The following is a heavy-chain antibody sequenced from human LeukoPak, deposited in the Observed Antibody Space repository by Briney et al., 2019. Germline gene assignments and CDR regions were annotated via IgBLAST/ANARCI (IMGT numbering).Heavy chain of an antibody. V-gene: IGHV4-59*01. J-gene: IGHJ4*02. CDR2: IYYSGST. CDR1: GGSISSYY. Sequence: PSETLSLTCTVSGGSISSYYWCWIRQPPGKGLEWIGYIYYSGSTNYNPSLKSRVTISVDTSKNQFSLKLSSVTAADTAVYYCATARDYCSGGSCYPGLDYWGQGTLVTVSS. CDR3: ATARDYCSGGSCYPGLDY. D-gene: IGHD2-15*01.